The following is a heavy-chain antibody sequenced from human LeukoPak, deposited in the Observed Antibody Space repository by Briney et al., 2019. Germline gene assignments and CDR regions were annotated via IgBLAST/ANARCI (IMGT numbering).Heavy chain of an antibody. V-gene: IGHV3-49*04. CDR2: IRSKTHGETT. D-gene: IGHD6-19*01. CDR1: GFTFGDHA. J-gene: IGHJ4*02. CDR3: TRGRSGWYTISDY. Sequence: GGSLTLSCTASGFTFGDHAMSWVRQAPGKGLEWVTFIRSKTHGETTEYAASVKGRFTISRDDSKSIAYLQMNSLKTEDTAVYYCTRGRSGWYTISDYWGQGTLVTVSS.